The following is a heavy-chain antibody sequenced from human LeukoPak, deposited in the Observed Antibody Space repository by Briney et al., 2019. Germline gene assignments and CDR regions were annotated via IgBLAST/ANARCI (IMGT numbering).Heavy chain of an antibody. D-gene: IGHD2-15*01. CDR2: IYYSGSN. CDR3: AREAADAFDY. CDR1: GGSISSYY. Sequence: SETLSLTCTVPGGSISSYYWSWIRQPPGKGLEWIGYIYYSGSNNYNPSLKSRVTISVDTSKNQFSLKLSSVTAADTAVYYCAREAADAFDYWGQGTLVTVSS. J-gene: IGHJ4*02. V-gene: IGHV4-59*01.